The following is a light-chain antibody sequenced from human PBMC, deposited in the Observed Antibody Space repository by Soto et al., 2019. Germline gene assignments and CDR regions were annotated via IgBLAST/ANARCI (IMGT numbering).Light chain of an antibody. CDR1: QRISSW. Sequence: DIQMTQSPSTLSASVGDRVTITCRASQRISSWLAWYQQKPGKAPKLLIYDASSLESGVPSRFSGSGSGTEFTLNISSLQPDDFATYYCQQYNSYPVTFGQGTKVEIK. CDR3: QQYNSYPVT. V-gene: IGKV1-5*01. J-gene: IGKJ1*01. CDR2: DAS.